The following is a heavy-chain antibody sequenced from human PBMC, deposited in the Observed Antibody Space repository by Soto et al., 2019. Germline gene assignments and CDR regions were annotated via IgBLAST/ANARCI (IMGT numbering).Heavy chain of an antibody. CDR1: GFTFTSYA. D-gene: IGHD1-26*01. CDR2: ISYDGKYK. V-gene: IGHV3-30*04. CDR3: AREKRGVGRDYYYYGMDV. J-gene: IGHJ6*02. Sequence: QVQLVESGGGVVQPGRSLRLSCAASGFTFTSYAMHWVRQAPGKGLEWVAVISYDGKYKYYADSVKGRFTISRDNAKNTVYLQMNSLRNEDTAVYYCAREKRGVGRDYYYYGMDVWGQGTTVTVSS.